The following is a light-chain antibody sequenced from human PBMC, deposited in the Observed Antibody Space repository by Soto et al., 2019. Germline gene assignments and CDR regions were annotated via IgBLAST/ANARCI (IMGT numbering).Light chain of an antibody. V-gene: IGKV1-17*01. CDR3: LQHNTFPYS. J-gene: IGKJ3*01. Sequence: DIQMTQSPSSLSASVGDRVTITCRASQDIRYDLGWFQQKPGKAPKRLIIGASRLASGVPSRFSASGSGTEFTLTISSLQPDDFASYYCLQHNTFPYSFGPGTRVDLK. CDR2: GAS. CDR1: QDIRYD.